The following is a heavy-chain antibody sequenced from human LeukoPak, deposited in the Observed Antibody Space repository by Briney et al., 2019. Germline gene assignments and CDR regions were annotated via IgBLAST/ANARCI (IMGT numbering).Heavy chain of an antibody. D-gene: IGHD2-15*01. Sequence: GGSLRLSCAVSGFTFSRFWMAWVRQAPGKGLEWVANMKEDGSEKKYVDSVKGRFTISRDNAKNSLYLQMHSLTAEDTAVYYCASDSRPYCYFWGRGTLVTVSS. CDR1: GFTFSRFW. V-gene: IGHV3-7*01. CDR3: ASDSRPYCYF. CDR2: MKEDGSEK. J-gene: IGHJ4*02.